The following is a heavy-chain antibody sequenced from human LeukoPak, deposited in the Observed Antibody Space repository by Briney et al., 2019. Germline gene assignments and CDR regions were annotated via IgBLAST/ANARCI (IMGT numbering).Heavy chain of an antibody. V-gene: IGHV3-7*02. CDR1: GFTFSNHQ. CDR3: ARVKNSQPPNLYYYDSSGYYNYFDY. CDR2: IKQDGGEK. J-gene: IGHJ4*02. D-gene: IGHD3-22*01. Sequence: PGGSLRLSCVGSGFTFSNHQMNWVRQAPGKGLEWVAKIKQDGGEKHYVDSVKGRFTISRDNAKNSLYLQMNSLRAEDTAVYYCARVKNSQPPNLYYYDSSGYYNYFDYWGQGTLVTVSS.